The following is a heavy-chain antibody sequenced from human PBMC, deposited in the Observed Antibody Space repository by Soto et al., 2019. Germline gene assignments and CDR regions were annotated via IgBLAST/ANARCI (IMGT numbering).Heavy chain of an antibody. CDR1: Y. J-gene: IGHJ6*02. CDR3: ARIYQGSYYDFWSGRYGMDV. CDR2: INPNSGGT. Sequence: YMRWVQQDTGQGLEWMGWINPNSGGTNYAQKFQGRVTMTRDTSISTAYMELSRLRSDDTAVYYCARIYQGSYYDFWSGRYGMDVWVQRTTVLVS. D-gene: IGHD3-3*01. V-gene: IGHV1-2*02.